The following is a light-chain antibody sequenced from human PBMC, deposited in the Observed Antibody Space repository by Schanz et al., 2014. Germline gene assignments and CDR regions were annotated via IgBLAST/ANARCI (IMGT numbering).Light chain of an antibody. CDR2: GAS. J-gene: IGKJ1*01. CDR3: QQYGSSPQT. Sequence: EIVMTQSPATLSVSPGERATLSCRASESVRTNVAWLQQRPGQAPRLLIYGASTRATGIPARFSGSGSGTDFTLTISSLEPEDFAVYYCQQYGSSPQTFGQGTKVEIK. CDR1: ESVRTN. V-gene: IGKV3-15*01.